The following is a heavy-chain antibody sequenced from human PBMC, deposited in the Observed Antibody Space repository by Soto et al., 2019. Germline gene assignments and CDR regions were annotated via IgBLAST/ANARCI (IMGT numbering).Heavy chain of an antibody. Sequence: LSLTCGVHGGPFSGFFWSWIRQSPGKGLEWIGEFNPGGSTNYNPSLKSRLTISADRSTSQVSLRLTSVTAADAAVYFCARSAASFGGASYLGAWGQGTLVTVSS. CDR2: FNPGGST. D-gene: IGHD1-26*01. J-gene: IGHJ5*02. CDR1: GGPFSGFF. V-gene: IGHV4-34*01. CDR3: ARSAASFGGASYLGA.